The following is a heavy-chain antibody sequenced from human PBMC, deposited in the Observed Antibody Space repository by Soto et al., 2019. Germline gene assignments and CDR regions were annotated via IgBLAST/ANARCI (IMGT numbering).Heavy chain of an antibody. CDR2: ISVYNGNT. Sequence: QVQLVQSGAEVKKPGASVKVSCKASGYTFTSYGISWVRQAPGQGLEWMGRISVYNGNTNYAQKLQGRVTMTTDTXXXXXXXXXXXXXXXXXXXXXXXRXVGALGHWFDPWGQGTLVTVSS. CDR3: XRXVGALGHWFDP. CDR1: GYTFTSYG. V-gene: IGHV1-18*01. D-gene: IGHD1-26*01. J-gene: IGHJ5*02.